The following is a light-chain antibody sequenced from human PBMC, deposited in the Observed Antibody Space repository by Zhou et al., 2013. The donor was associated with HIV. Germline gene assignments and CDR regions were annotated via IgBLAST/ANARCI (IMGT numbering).Light chain of an antibody. CDR3: QQRSNWPS. CDR2: SAS. J-gene: IGKJ3*01. CDR1: QSVNSN. Sequence: EIVMTQSPATLSVSPGERATLSCRASQSVNSNLAWYQQKPGQAPRLLIYSASTRATGIPARFSGSGSGTEFTLTISSMQSEDFGVYYCQQRSNWPSFGPGTKVDLK. V-gene: IGKV3-15*01.